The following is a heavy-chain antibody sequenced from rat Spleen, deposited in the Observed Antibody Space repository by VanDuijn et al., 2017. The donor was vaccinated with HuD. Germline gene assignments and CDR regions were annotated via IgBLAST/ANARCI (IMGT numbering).Heavy chain of an antibody. Sequence: EVQLQESGPGLVKPSQSLSLTCSVTVYSITSSYRWSWIRKFPGNKLEWMGYINNAGSTKYNPPLQSQISITRDTSKNQFFLQVTSVTNEDTATYYCARGPYSSAYFAYWGQGTLVTVSS. CDR3: ARGPYSSAYFAY. J-gene: IGHJ3*01. CDR1: VYSITSSYR. D-gene: IGHD1-2*01. CDR2: INNAGST. V-gene: IGHV3-3*01.